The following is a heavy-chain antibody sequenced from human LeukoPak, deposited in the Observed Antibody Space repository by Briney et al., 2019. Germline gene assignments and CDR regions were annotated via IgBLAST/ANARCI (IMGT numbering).Heavy chain of an antibody. Sequence: PGGSLRLSCAASGFTFSNAWMSWVRQAPGKGLEWVGRIKSKTDGGTTDYAAPVKGRFTISRDDSKNTLYLQMNSLKTEDTAVYCCTTLLWFGELSDYWGQGTLVTVSS. V-gene: IGHV3-15*01. CDR1: GFTFSNAW. CDR2: IKSKTDGGTT. D-gene: IGHD3-10*01. CDR3: TTLLWFGELSDY. J-gene: IGHJ4*02.